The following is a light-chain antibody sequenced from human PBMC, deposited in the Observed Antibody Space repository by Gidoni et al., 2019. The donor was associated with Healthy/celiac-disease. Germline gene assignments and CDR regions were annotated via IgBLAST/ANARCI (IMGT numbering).Light chain of an antibody. V-gene: IGKV1-5*03. Sequence: DIQMTQSPSTLSASVGDRATITCRASQSISSWLAWYQQKPGKAPKLLIYKASSLESGVPSRFSGSGSGTELTLTISSMQPDDFATYYCQQYNSYLWTFGQGTKVEIK. CDR3: QQYNSYLWT. CDR1: QSISSW. CDR2: KAS. J-gene: IGKJ1*01.